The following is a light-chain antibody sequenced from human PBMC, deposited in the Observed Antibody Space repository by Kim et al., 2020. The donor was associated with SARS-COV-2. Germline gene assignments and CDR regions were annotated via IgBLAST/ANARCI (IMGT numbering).Light chain of an antibody. CDR3: QPYGNSPLT. Sequence: SPGERATLSCRASQSVSGRYLAWYQKNPGQTPRLLIYGASSRATDIPDRFSGSGSGTDFTLTISRLEAEDFAVYYCQPYGNSPLTFGGGTKVDIK. CDR2: GAS. V-gene: IGKV3-20*01. CDR1: QSVSGRY. J-gene: IGKJ4*01.